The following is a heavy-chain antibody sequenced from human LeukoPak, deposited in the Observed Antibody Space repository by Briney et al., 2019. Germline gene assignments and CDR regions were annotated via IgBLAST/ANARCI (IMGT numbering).Heavy chain of an antibody. CDR2: INPSDGAT. D-gene: IGHD1-26*01. V-gene: IGHV1-46*01. Sequence: ASVKVSCKASGYTFTKYYIHWVRQAPGQGLEWMGMINPSDGATTYAQKFRDRVTITSDESTSTTYMELSSLRSEDTAVYYCARSGGLGASNADAFDIWGQGTTVTVSS. CDR1: GYTFTKYY. J-gene: IGHJ3*02. CDR3: ARSGGLGASNADAFDI.